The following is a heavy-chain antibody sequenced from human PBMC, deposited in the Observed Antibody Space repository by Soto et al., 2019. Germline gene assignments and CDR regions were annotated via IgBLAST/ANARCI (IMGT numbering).Heavy chain of an antibody. Sequence: GGSLRLSCAASGFTFSSYGMHWVRQAPGKGLEWVAVISYDGSNKYYADSVKGRFTISRDNSKNTLYLQMNSLRAEDTAVYYCAKDQYGGYYYYYYGMDVWGQGTTVTVSS. V-gene: IGHV3-30*18. CDR3: AKDQYGGYYYYYYGMDV. D-gene: IGHD5-18*01. CDR2: ISYDGSNK. J-gene: IGHJ6*02. CDR1: GFTFSSYG.